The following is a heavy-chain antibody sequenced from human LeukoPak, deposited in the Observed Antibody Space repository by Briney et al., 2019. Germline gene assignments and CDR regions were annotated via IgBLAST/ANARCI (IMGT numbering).Heavy chain of an antibody. J-gene: IGHJ5*02. V-gene: IGHV4-39*01. CDR3: ARHPSGRMWLQQGGWFDP. CDR1: GGSISSISYY. D-gene: IGHD5-24*01. Sequence: SETLSLTCTVSGGSISSISYYWGWIRQPPGKGLEWIGSMYHNGSTYYNPSLKSRVTISVDTSKNQFSLKLSSVTAADTAVYYCARHPSGRMWLQQGGWFDPWGQGTLVTVSS. CDR2: MYHNGST.